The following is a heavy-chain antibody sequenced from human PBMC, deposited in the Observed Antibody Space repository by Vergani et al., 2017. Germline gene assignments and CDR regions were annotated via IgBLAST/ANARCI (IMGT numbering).Heavy chain of an antibody. D-gene: IGHD2-2*01. CDR3: ASEDRYCSSTSCYQG. CDR2: IYHSGST. J-gene: IGHJ4*02. CDR1: GSSISSGGYS. V-gene: IGHV4-30-2*01. Sequence: QLQLQESGSGLVKPSQTLSLTCAVSGSSISSGGYSWSWIRQPPGKGLEWIGYIYHSGSTYYNPSLKSRVTISVDRSKNQFSLKLRSVTAADTAVYYCASEDRYCSSTSCYQGWGQGTLVTVSS.